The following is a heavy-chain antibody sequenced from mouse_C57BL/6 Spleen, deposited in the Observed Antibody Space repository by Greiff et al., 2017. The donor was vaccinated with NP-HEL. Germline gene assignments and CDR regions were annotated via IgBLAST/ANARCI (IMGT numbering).Heavy chain of an antibody. V-gene: IGHV1-53*01. CDR1: GYTFTSYW. Sequence: VQLQQPGTELVKPGASVKLSCKASGYTFTSYWMHWVKQRPGQGLEWIGNINPSNGGTNYNEKFKSKATLTVDKSSSTAYMQLSSLTSEDSAVYDCARTYYSNYDYFDYWGQGTTLTVSS. CDR2: INPSNGGT. D-gene: IGHD2-5*01. J-gene: IGHJ2*01. CDR3: ARTYYSNYDYFDY.